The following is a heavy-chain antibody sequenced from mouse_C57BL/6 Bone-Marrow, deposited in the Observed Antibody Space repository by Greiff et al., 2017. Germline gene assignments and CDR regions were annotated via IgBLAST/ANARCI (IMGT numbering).Heavy chain of an antibody. Sequence: QVQLQQPGAELVKPGASVKLSCKASGYTFTSYWMHWVKQRPGQGLEWIGLIHPNSGSTNYNEKFKSKATLTVDKSSSTAYMQLSSLTSEDSAVYYCAVLLRGTFPYWGQGTLVTVSA. J-gene: IGHJ3*01. CDR2: IHPNSGST. CDR3: AVLLRGTFPY. D-gene: IGHD1-1*01. CDR1: GYTFTSYW. V-gene: IGHV1-64*01.